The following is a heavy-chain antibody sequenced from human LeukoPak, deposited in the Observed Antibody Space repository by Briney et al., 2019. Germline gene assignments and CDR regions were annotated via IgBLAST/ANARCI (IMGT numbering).Heavy chain of an antibody. CDR1: GGSFSGYY. D-gene: IGHD6-19*01. V-gene: IGHV4-34*01. CDR2: INHSGST. CDR3: ARGYNGMGAVAGVFDY. J-gene: IGHJ4*02. Sequence: SETLSLTCAVYGGSFSGYYWSWIRQPPGKGLEWNGEINHSGSTNYNPSLKSRVTISVDTSKNQFSLKLSSVTAADTAVYYCARGYNGMGAVAGVFDYWGQGTLVTVSS.